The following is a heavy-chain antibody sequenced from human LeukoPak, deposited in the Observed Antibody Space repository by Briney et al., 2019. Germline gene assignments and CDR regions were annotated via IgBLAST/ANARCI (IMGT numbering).Heavy chain of an antibody. CDR2: INHSGST. D-gene: IGHD3-10*01. V-gene: IGHV4-34*01. Sequence: SETLSLTCAVYGGSFSGYYWSWIRQPPGKGLEWIGEINHSGSTNYNPSLKSRVTISVDTSKNQFSLKLSSVTAADTAVYYCASNVRGVASYWGQGTLVTVSS. J-gene: IGHJ4*02. CDR1: GGSFSGYY. CDR3: ASNVRGVASY.